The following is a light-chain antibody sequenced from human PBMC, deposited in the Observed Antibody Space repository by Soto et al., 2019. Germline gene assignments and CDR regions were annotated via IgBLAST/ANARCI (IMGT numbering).Light chain of an antibody. J-gene: IGKJ5*01. CDR2: DAY. V-gene: IGKV3-11*01. CDR1: QSVSSH. Sequence: VLTQSPGTLSLSPGDSATLSCRDSQSVSSHLAWYQQKPGQAPRLLIYDAYNRATGIPARFSGSGSGTDFTLTISSLEPEDFAVYYCQQSSNWPSITFGQGTRLEIK. CDR3: QQSSNWPSIT.